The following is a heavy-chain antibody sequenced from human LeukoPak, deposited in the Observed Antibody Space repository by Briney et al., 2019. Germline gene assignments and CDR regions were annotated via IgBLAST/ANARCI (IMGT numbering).Heavy chain of an antibody. J-gene: IGHJ4*02. Sequence: GGSLRLSCAASGFTFSSYAMIWVRQAPGKGLEWVSAISGGGGGTYYADSVKGRFTISRDNSKYTLSLQMNSLRAEDTAVYYCAKGFRGFDYWGQGTLVTVSS. D-gene: IGHD3-10*01. CDR2: ISGGGGGT. CDR1: GFTFSSYA. V-gene: IGHV3-23*01. CDR3: AKGFRGFDY.